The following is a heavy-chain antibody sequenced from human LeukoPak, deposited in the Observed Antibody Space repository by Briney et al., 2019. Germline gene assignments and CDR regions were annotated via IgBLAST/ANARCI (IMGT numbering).Heavy chain of an antibody. CDR2: ISAYNGNT. J-gene: IGHJ6*02. CDR1: GYTFTSYG. Sequence: EASVTVSCKASGYTFTSYGISWVRQAPGQGLEGMGWISAYNGNTNYAQKLQGRVTMTTDTSTSTAYMELRSLRSDDTAVYYCARVIRKGTYYYYGMDVWGQGTTVTVSS. CDR3: ARVIRKGTYYYYGMDV. V-gene: IGHV1-18*01. D-gene: IGHD1-14*01.